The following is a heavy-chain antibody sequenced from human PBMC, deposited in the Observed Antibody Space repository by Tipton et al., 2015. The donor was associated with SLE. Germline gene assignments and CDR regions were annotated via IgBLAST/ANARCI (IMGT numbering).Heavy chain of an antibody. CDR3: ARDQEMSSGENRFDP. CDR1: GGSFTSNY. D-gene: IGHD5-24*01. Sequence: TLSLTCTVSGGSFTSNYWSWIRQPPGKGLEWIGFMHYSGSAAYNASLRSRVSILVDTSKKQISLKLTSVTAADTAIYYCARDQEMSSGENRFDPWGQGTLVTVSS. V-gene: IGHV4-59*01. CDR2: MHYSGSA. J-gene: IGHJ5*02.